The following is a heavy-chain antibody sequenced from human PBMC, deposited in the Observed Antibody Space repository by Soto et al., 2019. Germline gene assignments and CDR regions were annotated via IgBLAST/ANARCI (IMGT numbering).Heavy chain of an antibody. J-gene: IGHJ4*02. D-gene: IGHD4-17*01. CDR3: AKDRGHGDYAFDY. V-gene: IGHV3-23*01. CDR1: GFTFSSYA. CDR2: ISGSGGST. Sequence: GGSLRLSCAASGFTFSSYAMSWVRQAPGKGLEWVSAISGSGGSTHYADSVKGRFTISRDNSKNTLYLQMNSLRAEDTAVYYCAKDRGHGDYAFDYWGQGTLVTVPQ.